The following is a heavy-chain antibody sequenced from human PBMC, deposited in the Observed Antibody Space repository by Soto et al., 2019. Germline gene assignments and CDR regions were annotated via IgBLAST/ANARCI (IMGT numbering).Heavy chain of an antibody. J-gene: IGHJ4*02. D-gene: IGHD4-17*01. CDR3: AKDRYGDYGGIDY. CDR1: GLCISPYA. V-gene: IGHV3-23*01. Sequence: PGGSLWLSCAACGLCISPYAMNWVHQAPGKGLEWVSVITGSGGSTYYADSVKGRFTISRDTSKNTLFLQMNSLRAEDTAVYYCAKDRYGDYGGIDYWGQGTMVTVSS. CDR2: ITGSGGST.